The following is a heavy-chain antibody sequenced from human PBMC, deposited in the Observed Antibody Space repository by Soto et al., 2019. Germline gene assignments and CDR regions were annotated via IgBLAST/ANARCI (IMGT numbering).Heavy chain of an antibody. CDR1: GFTFSSYG. V-gene: IGHV3-33*01. J-gene: IGHJ4*02. CDR3: ARDRTPYYDFWSGYYSY. D-gene: IGHD3-3*01. Sequence: GSLRLSCAASGFTFSSYGMHWVRQAPGKGLEWVAVIWYDGSNKYYADSVKGRFTISRDNSKNTLYLQMNSLRAEDTAVYYCARDRTPYYDFWSGYYSYWGQGT. CDR2: IWYDGSNK.